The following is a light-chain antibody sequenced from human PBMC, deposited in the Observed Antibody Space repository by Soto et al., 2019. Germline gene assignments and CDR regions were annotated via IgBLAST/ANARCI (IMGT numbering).Light chain of an antibody. CDR2: AAS. Sequence: IHMTQSPPSVSASVVDIVAITFLASQGISNYLAWYQQKPGELPKLVIYAASILQTGVPARFSGSGSGTDFTLTISSLQPEDFATYYCLQKYFYPFTFGPGTKVDIK. V-gene: IGKV1-6*01. J-gene: IGKJ3*01. CDR3: LQKYFYPFT. CDR1: QGISNY.